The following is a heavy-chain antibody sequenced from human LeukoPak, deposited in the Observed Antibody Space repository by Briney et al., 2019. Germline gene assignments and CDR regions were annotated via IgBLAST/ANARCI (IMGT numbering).Heavy chain of an antibody. CDR2: INSDGSST. V-gene: IGHV3-74*01. D-gene: IGHD2-15*01. Sequence: GGSLRLSCAASGFTSSSYWMHWVRQAPGKGLVWVSRINSDGSSTSYADSVKGRFTISRDNAKNTLYLQMNSLRAEDTAVYYCARQGWSDAFDIWGQGTMVTVSS. J-gene: IGHJ3*02. CDR3: ARQGWSDAFDI. CDR1: GFTSSSYW.